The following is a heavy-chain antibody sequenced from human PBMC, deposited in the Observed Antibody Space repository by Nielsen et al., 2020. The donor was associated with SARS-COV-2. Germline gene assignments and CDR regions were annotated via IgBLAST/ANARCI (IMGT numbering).Heavy chain of an antibody. CDR1: GFTFSSYS. J-gene: IGHJ6*02. D-gene: IGHD3-10*01. Sequence: GGSLRLSCAASGFTFSSYSMNWVRQAPGKGLEWVSSISSSSSYIYYADSVKGRFTISRDNSKNTLYLQMNSLRAEDTAVYYCAKFLQITMVRGGIGYYGMDVWGQGTTVTVSS. V-gene: IGHV3-21*04. CDR2: ISSSSSYI. CDR3: AKFLQITMVRGGIGYYGMDV.